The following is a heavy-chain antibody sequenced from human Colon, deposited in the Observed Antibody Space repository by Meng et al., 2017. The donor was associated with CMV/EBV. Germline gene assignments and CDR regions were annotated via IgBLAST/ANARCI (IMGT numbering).Heavy chain of an antibody. D-gene: IGHD2-2*03. CDR2: IRYDGSNK. J-gene: IGHJ4*02. CDR3: AKPGYCSSTSCYKGVGLDY. Sequence: GESLKISCAASGFTFSSYGMHWVRQAPGKGLEWVAFIRYDGSNKYYADSVKGRFTISRDNSKNTLYLQMNSLRAEDTAVYYCAKPGYCSSTSCYKGVGLDYWGQGTLVTAPQ. V-gene: IGHV3-30*02. CDR1: GFTFSSYG.